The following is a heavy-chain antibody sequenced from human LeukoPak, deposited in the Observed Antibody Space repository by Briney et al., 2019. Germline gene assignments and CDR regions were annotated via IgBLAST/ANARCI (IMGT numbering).Heavy chain of an antibody. CDR2: ISSSGSTI. CDR3: ARHIEAATALHY. D-gene: IGHD2-21*01. J-gene: IGHJ4*02. CDR1: GFTFSDYY. Sequence: GGSLRLSCAASGFTFSDYYMSWIRQAPGKGLEWVSYISSSGSTIYYADSVKGRFTISRDNAKNSLYLQMSSLRAEDTAVYFCARHIEAATALHYWGQGTLVTVSS. V-gene: IGHV3-11*01.